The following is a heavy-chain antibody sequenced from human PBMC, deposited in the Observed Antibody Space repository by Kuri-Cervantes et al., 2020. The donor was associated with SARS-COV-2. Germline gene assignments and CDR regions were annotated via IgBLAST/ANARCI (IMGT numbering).Heavy chain of an antibody. D-gene: IGHD1-26*01. Sequence: GGSLRLSCAASGFTFSSYGMHWVRQAPGKGPEWVAFIRYDGSNRYYADSVKGRFTISRDNSKNTLYLQMNSLRAEDTAVYYCAKDQGIVGATVDYWGQGTLVTVSS. CDR1: GFTFSSYG. V-gene: IGHV3-30*02. CDR3: AKDQGIVGATVDY. CDR2: IRYDGSNR. J-gene: IGHJ4*02.